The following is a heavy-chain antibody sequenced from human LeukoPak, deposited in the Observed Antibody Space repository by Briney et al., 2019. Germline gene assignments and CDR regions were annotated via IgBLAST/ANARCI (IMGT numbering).Heavy chain of an antibody. CDR1: GGSISSSSYY. CDR3: ARLINYYDSSGYYYAFDY. D-gene: IGHD3-22*01. V-gene: IGHV4-39*07. CDR2: IYYSGST. Sequence: PSGTLSLTCTVSGGSISSSSYYWGWIRQPPGKGLEWIGSIYYSGSTYYNPSLKSRVTISVDTSKNQFSLKLSSVTAADTAVYYCARLINYYDSSGYYYAFDYWGQGTLVTVSS. J-gene: IGHJ4*02.